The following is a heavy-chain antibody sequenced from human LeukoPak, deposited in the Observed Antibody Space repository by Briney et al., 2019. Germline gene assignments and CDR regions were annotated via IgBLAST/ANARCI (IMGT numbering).Heavy chain of an antibody. J-gene: IGHJ5*01. Sequence: GGSLRLSCAASGFTFSIYAMSWVRQAPGKGLEWVSSTSSGGDYTYYAGSVKGRFTISRDDSKNTLYLQMNSLRAEDTATYYCAKDRPNYYESNGHYYRRDGDSWGQGTLVTVSS. V-gene: IGHV3-23*01. CDR1: GFTFSIYA. D-gene: IGHD3-22*01. CDR2: TSSGGDYT. CDR3: AKDRPNYYESNGHYYRRDGDS.